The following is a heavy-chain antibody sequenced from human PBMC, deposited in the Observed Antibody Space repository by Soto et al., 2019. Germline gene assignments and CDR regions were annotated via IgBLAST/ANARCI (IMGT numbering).Heavy chain of an antibody. D-gene: IGHD2-2*01. Sequence: SETLSLTCTVSGGSISSGDYYWSWIRQPPGKGLEWIGETHHSGRTNYNPSLKSRVTISVDKSKNHFSLKLSSVTAADTAVYYCARLGEYYQSLHPWGPGTLVTVSS. CDR1: GGSISSGDYY. CDR2: THHSGRT. J-gene: IGHJ5*02. V-gene: IGHV4-39*07. CDR3: ARLGEYYQSLHP.